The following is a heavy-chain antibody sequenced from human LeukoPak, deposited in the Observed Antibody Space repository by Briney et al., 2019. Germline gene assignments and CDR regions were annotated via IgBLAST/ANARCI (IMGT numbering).Heavy chain of an antibody. D-gene: IGHD6-6*01. CDR3: ARVEYSSSSGYYYYYMDV. Sequence: SETLSLPCTVSGGSISSYYWSWIRQPPGKGLEWIGYIYYSGSTNYNPTLKTRVTIPVDTSKNQFTVKLSSVAAADTAVYYCARVEYSSSSGYYYYYMDVWGKGTTVTVSS. J-gene: IGHJ6*03. CDR1: GGSISSYY. CDR2: IYYSGST. V-gene: IGHV4-59*01.